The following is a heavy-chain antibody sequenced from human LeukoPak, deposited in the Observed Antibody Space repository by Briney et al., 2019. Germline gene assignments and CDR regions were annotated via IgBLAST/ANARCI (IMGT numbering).Heavy chain of an antibody. CDR1: GFSFSTYA. Sequence: GGSLRLSCAASGFSFSTYAMTWARQAPGRGLEWVSAIDGSGHYIFYRDSVQGRFIISRDSSKNTLFLQMNGLTAEDSAVYFCAKNYGPGNAFYDYWGQGVLVTVSS. CDR3: AKNYGPGNAFYDY. V-gene: IGHV3-23*01. J-gene: IGHJ4*02. CDR2: IDGSGHYI. D-gene: IGHD3-10*01.